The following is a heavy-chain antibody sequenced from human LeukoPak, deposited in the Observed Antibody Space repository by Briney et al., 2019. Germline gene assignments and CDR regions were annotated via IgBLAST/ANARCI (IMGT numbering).Heavy chain of an antibody. V-gene: IGHV3-33*01. Sequence: QPGRSLRLSCAASGFTFSSYGMHWVRQAPGKGLEWVAVIWYDGSNKYYADSVKGRFTISRDNSKNTLYLQMNSLTAEDTAVYYCARDGTVTAGPFDPWGGGTLVTVSS. CDR2: IWYDGSNK. D-gene: IGHD4-17*01. CDR1: GFTFSSYG. J-gene: IGHJ5*02. CDR3: ARDGTVTAGPFDP.